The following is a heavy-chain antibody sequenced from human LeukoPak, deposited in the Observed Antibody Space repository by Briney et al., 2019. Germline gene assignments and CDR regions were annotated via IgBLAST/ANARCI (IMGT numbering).Heavy chain of an antibody. CDR1: GGTLNNYT. V-gene: IGHV1-18*01. D-gene: IGHD3-3*01. CDR3: ARDGVVIRSRIGFDP. CDR2: ISAYNGNT. J-gene: IGHJ5*02. Sequence: ASVKVSCKASGGTLNNYTISWVRQAPGQGLEWMGWISAYNGNTNYAQKLQGRVTMTTDTSTSTAYMELRSLRSDDTAVYYCARDGVVIRSRIGFDPWGQGTLVTVSS.